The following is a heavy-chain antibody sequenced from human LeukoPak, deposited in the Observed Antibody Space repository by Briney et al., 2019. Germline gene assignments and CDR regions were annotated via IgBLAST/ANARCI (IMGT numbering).Heavy chain of an antibody. CDR2: ISYDEINT. D-gene: IGHD4-23*01. J-gene: IGHJ6*02. Sequence: PGGSLRLSCAASGFTFSSYAMHWVRQAPGKGLEWVALISYDEINTYYADSVKGRFTLSRDDSKNTVYLQMNSLRAEDTALYYCARGGNLDYYNYAMDVWGQGTTVTVSS. CDR1: GFTFSSYA. V-gene: IGHV3-30-3*01. CDR3: ARGGNLDYYNYAMDV.